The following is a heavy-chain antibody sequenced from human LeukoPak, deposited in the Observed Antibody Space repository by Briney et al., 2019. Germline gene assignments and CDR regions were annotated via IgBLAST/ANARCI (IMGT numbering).Heavy chain of an antibody. CDR3: ARVGTGYFLDY. CDR2: ISGSGGST. CDR1: GFTFSNYA. Sequence: GGSLRLSCAASGFTFSNYAMNWVRQAPGKGLEWVSAISGSGGSTYYADSVKGRFTISRDNSKNTLYLQMNSLRAEDTAVYYCARVGTGYFLDYWGQGTLVTVSS. D-gene: IGHD3/OR15-3a*01. V-gene: IGHV3-23*01. J-gene: IGHJ4*02.